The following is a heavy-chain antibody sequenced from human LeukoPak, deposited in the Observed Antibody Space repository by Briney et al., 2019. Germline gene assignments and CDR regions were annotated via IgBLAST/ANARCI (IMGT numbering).Heavy chain of an antibody. Sequence: GGSLRLSCAASGFTFSSYAMHWVRQAPGKGLEWVAVISYDGSNKYYADSVKGRFTISRDNAKNSLYLQMNSLSAEDTAVYYCGSIGSSWYEDYCGQGTLVTVSS. CDR2: ISYDGSNK. D-gene: IGHD6-13*01. V-gene: IGHV3-30-3*01. CDR3: GSIGSSWYEDY. J-gene: IGHJ4*02. CDR1: GFTFSSYA.